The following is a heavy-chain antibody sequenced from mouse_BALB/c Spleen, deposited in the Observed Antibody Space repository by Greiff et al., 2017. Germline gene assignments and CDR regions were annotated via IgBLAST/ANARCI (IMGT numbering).Heavy chain of an antibody. CDR1: GYTFTSYT. CDR3: ARSDGTYYYAMDY. V-gene: IGHV1-4*02. D-gene: IGHD1-1*01. Sequence: QVQLQQSAAELARPGASVKMSCKASGYTFTSYTMHWVKQRPGQGLEWIGYINPSSGYTEYNQKFKDKTTLTADKSSSTAYMQLSSLTSEDSAVYYCARSDGTYYYAMDYWGQGTSVTVSS. CDR2: INPSSGYT. J-gene: IGHJ4*01.